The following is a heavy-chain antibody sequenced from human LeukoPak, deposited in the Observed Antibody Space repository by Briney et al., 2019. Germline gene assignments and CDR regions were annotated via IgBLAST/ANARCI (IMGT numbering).Heavy chain of an antibody. J-gene: IGHJ4*02. CDR2: ISYDGSNK. V-gene: IGHV3-30*18. CDR3: AKSEWLRPTWTTVTTGAFDY. D-gene: IGHD4-17*01. CDR1: GFTFSSYG. Sequence: QPGRSLRLSCAASGFTFSSYGMHWVRQAPGKGLEWVTVISYDGSNKYYADSVKGRFTISRDNSKHTLYLQMNSLRAEDTAVYYCAKSEWLRPTWTTVTTGAFDYWGQGTLVTVSS.